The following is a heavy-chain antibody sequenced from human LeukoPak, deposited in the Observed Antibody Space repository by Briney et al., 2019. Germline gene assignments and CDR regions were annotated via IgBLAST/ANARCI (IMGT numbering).Heavy chain of an antibody. D-gene: IGHD1-1*01. CDR3: ARDRSNWNGGVSDY. CDR1: GFTFSSYW. J-gene: IGHJ4*02. Sequence: GGSLRLSCAASGFTFSSYWMSWVSQAPGKGLEWVANIKQDGSGKYYVDSVKGRFTISRDNAKNSLYLQMNSLRAEDTAVYYCARDRSNWNGGVSDYWGQGTLVTVSS. CDR2: IKQDGSGK. V-gene: IGHV3-7*01.